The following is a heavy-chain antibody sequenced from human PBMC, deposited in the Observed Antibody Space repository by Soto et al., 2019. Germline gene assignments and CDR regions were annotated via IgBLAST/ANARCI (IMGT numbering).Heavy chain of an antibody. CDR2: ISYDGSNK. D-gene: IGHD6-19*01. CDR1: GFTFSSYA. Sequence: GGSLRLSCAASGFTFSSYAMHWVRQAPGKGLEWVAVISYDGSNKYYADSVKCRFTISRDNSKNTLYLQMNRLRAEDTAVYYCARDAIAVAGYNWFDPWGQGTLVTVSS. V-gene: IGHV3-30-3*01. CDR3: ARDAIAVAGYNWFDP. J-gene: IGHJ5*02.